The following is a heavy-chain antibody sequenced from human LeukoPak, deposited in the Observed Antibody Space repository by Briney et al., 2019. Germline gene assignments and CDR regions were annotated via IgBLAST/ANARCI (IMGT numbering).Heavy chain of an antibody. D-gene: IGHD2-15*01. V-gene: IGHV4-38-2*02. CDR1: GYSVTINYY. CDR2: IYHSGTT. Sequence: SETLSLTCTVSGYSVTINYYWGWIRQPPGQGLEWIGSIYHSGTTYYNPSLKSRLALSLDTSKNQFSLKLSSVTAADTAVYYCASSAGYCSGGSCYSGHWFDPWGQGTLVTVSS. CDR3: ASSAGYCSGGSCYSGHWFDP. J-gene: IGHJ5*02.